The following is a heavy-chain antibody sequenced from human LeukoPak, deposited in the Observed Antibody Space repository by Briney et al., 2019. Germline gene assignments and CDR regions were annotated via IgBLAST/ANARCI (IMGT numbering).Heavy chain of an antibody. Sequence: GGSLRLSCAASGFTFSSYTMNWVRQAPGKGLEWVATIGGSKSYIFYGDSVKGRFTISRDNAKNSLYLQMNSLRAEDTAVYYCARDPDGYSRYYFDYWGQGTLVTVSS. CDR2: IGGSKSYI. D-gene: IGHD5-24*01. CDR3: ARDPDGYSRYYFDY. V-gene: IGHV3-21*06. CDR1: GFTFSSYT. J-gene: IGHJ4*02.